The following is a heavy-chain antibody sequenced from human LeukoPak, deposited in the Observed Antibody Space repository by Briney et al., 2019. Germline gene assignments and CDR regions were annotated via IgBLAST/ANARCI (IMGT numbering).Heavy chain of an antibody. CDR2: IYTSGST. V-gene: IGHV4-4*07. Sequence: SETLSLTCTVPGGSISSYYWSWIRQPAGKGLEWIGRIYTSGSTNYNPSLKSRVTMSVDTSKNQFSLKLSSVTAADTAVYYCAGSHIVVVPAATRNFVDYWGQGTLVTVSS. CDR3: AGSHIVVVPAATRNFVDY. J-gene: IGHJ4*02. D-gene: IGHD2-2*01. CDR1: GGSISSYY.